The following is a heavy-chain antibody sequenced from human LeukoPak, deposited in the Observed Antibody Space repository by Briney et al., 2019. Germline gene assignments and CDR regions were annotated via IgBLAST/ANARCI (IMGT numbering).Heavy chain of an antibody. D-gene: IGHD4-23*01. CDR1: GFTFSSYA. CDR2: ISYDGSNK. V-gene: IGHV3-30-3*01. Sequence: PGRSLRLSCAASGFTFSSYAMHWVRQAPGKGLEWVAVISYDGSNKYYADSVKGRFTISRGNSKNTLYLQMNSLRAEDTAVYYCARGTIYGGNSEYYYYYGMDVWGQGTTVTVSS. J-gene: IGHJ6*02. CDR3: ARGTIYGGNSEYYYYYGMDV.